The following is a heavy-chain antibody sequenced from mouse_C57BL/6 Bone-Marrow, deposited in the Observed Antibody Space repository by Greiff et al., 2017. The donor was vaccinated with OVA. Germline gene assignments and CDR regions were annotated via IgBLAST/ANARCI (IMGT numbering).Heavy chain of an antibody. V-gene: IGHV5-4*03. CDR1: GFTFSSYA. CDR3: ARGGLWYFDV. Sequence: EVKLMESGGGLVKPGGSLKLSCAASGFTFSSYAMSWVRQTPEKRLEWVATISDGGSYTYYPDNVKGRFTISRDNAKNNLYLQMSHRKSEDTAMYYCARGGLWYFDVWGTGTTVTVSS. J-gene: IGHJ1*03. D-gene: IGHD3-3*01. CDR2: ISDGGSYT.